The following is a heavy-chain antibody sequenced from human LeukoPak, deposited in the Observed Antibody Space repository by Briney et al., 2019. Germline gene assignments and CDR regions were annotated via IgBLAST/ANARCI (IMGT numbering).Heavy chain of an antibody. Sequence: GGSLRLSCAASGFTFSDYYMSWIRQAPGKGLEWVANIKEDGSEKKYVDSVKGRFTISRDNAKNSLYLQMNSLRAEDTAVYYCARAVTTALDYWGQGTLVTVSS. CDR1: GFTFSDYY. CDR3: ARAVTTALDY. J-gene: IGHJ4*02. CDR2: IKEDGSEK. V-gene: IGHV3-7*01. D-gene: IGHD4-17*01.